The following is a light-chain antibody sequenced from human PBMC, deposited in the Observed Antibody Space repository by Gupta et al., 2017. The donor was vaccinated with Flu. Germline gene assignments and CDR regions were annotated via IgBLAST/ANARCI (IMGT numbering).Light chain of an antibody. CDR1: QNVNSNY. V-gene: IGKV3-20*01. CDR2: DAS. Sequence: DIVLTQSPGTLSLSPGERASLSCRASQNVNSNYLAWYQQKPGQTPRLLIYDASRRATGIPDRFSGSGSGTDFTLSISRLEPEDFAVYYCQQYGSSRTFGQGTRWKSN. J-gene: IGKJ1*01. CDR3: QQYGSSRT.